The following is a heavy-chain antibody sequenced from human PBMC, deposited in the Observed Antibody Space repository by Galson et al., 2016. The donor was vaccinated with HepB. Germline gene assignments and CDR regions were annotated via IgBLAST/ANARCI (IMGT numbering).Heavy chain of an antibody. CDR1: GYTFNNYV. CDR2: ISAYNGKT. V-gene: IGHV1-18*01. J-gene: IGHJ6*01. CDR3: AGGLRPLYESTGFYVYGMGV. Sequence: SVKVSCKASGYTFNNYVISWVRQAPGQGLEWVGWISAYNGKTNFPEKYLGRVTLTTDTSTRTAYMELRTLRSGDAAVYYCAGGLRPLYESTGFYVYGMGVGGQGTTVTVSA. D-gene: IGHD3-22*01.